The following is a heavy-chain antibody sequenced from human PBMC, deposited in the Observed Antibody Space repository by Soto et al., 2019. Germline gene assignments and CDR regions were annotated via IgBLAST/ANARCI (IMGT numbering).Heavy chain of an antibody. CDR2: INHIGES. D-gene: IGHD3-10*01. Sequence: QVHLQQWGTGLLKPSETLSLTCAVYGGSLTDYWWTWIRQTPGKGLEWIGEINHIGESNHNPAIKSRVTISLDTSQNQCSLKLTTVTVADTGVYYCARDFGAGAHFDHWGQGSLVTVSS. J-gene: IGHJ4*02. V-gene: IGHV4-34*01. CDR1: GGSLTDYW. CDR3: ARDFGAGAHFDH.